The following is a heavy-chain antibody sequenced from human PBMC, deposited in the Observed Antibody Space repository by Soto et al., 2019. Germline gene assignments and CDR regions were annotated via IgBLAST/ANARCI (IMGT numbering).Heavy chain of an antibody. J-gene: IGHJ6*02. CDR1: GFTFSSYS. CDR2: ITSSSSTI. D-gene: IGHD6-13*01. CDR3: ARDRQHLDYYYYGMDV. Sequence: PGGSLRLSCAASGFTFSSYSMNWVRQAPGKGLEWVSYITSSSSTIYYADSVKGRFTISRDNAKYSLYLQMNSLRAEDTAVYYCARDRQHLDYYYYGMDVWGQGTTVTVSS. V-gene: IGHV3-48*01.